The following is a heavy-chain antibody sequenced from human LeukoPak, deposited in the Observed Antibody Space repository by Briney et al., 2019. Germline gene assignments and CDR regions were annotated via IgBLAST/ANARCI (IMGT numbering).Heavy chain of an antibody. Sequence: ASVKVSCKASGYTFTGYYMHWVRQAPGQGLEWMGWINPNSGGTNYAQKFQGRVTMTRDTSISTAYMELSRLRSDDTAVYYCASLYYYDSSGYYGDAFDIWGQGTMVTVSS. J-gene: IGHJ3*02. D-gene: IGHD3-22*01. V-gene: IGHV1-2*02. CDR1: GYTFTGYY. CDR2: INPNSGGT. CDR3: ASLYYYDSSGYYGDAFDI.